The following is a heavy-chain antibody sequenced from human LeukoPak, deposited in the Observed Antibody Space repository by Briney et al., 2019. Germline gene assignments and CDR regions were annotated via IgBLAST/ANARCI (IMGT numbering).Heavy chain of an antibody. Sequence: SKPLSLTCAVSGASMNSSSYYWGWIRQPRGRGLEWIGCIYYTASTYYNPSLKSRVTISVGTSKNHSCRKLSSMTAADTAISYCAGEAIAAAGPFAVGGEGTLVTVS. CDR2: IYYTAST. D-gene: IGHD6-13*01. CDR1: GASMNSSSYY. V-gene: IGHV4-39*02. J-gene: IGHJ4*02. CDR3: AGEAIAAAGPFAV.